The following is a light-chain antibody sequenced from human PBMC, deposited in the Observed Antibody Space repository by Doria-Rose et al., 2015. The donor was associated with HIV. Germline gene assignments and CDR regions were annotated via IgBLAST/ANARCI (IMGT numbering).Light chain of an antibody. CDR2: AAS. CDR3: QQTYSSPPWT. V-gene: IGKV1-39*01. J-gene: IGKJ1*01. Sequence: QSPSSLSASIGDRVPITCRASQTVSTYLNWFQQEPGKAPKLLIYAASRLQSGVPSRFSGSGSGTDFTLTISGLQPGDFATYYCQQTYSSPPWTFGQGTKVEMK. CDR1: QTVSTY.